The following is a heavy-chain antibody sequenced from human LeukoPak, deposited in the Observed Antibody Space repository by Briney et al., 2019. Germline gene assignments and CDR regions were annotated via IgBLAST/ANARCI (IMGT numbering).Heavy chain of an antibody. V-gene: IGHV3-23*01. CDR1: GLTFSRYA. J-gene: IGHJ4*02. CDR3: AKEGEMATTAAYFDY. CDR2: ISGSGGYT. D-gene: IGHD5-24*01. Sequence: GGSLRLSCAASGLTFSRYAMSWVRQAPGKGLEWVSTISGSGGYTYSADSVKGRFTISRDNSKNTLYLQMHSLRAEDTAVYYCAKEGEMATTAAYFDYWGQGALVTVSS.